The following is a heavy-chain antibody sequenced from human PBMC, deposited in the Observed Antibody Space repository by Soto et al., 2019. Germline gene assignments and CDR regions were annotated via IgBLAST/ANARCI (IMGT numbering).Heavy chain of an antibody. J-gene: IGHJ4*02. CDR3: ARDSGWPILNFDN. CDR2: SSYDGRET. CDR1: DFDFSSYG. D-gene: IGHD3-10*01. Sequence: TGGSLILSCAASDFDFSSYGIHWVRQAPGKGLEWVAASSYDGRETFYADSAKGRFTVSKEMSKNTAFLQMNALRHEDTAVYFCARDSGWPILNFDNWGQGTPVTVSS. V-gene: IGHV3-30*03.